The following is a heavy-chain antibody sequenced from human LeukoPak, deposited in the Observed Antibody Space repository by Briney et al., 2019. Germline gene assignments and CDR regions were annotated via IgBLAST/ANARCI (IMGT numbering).Heavy chain of an antibody. CDR3: ARDPGSYFYYYYGMDV. CDR2: INPNSGGT. Sequence: ASVTVSCKASGYTFTGYYMHWVRQAPGQGLEWMGWINPNSGGTNYAQKFQGRVTMTRDTSISTAYMELSRLRSDDTAVYYCARDPGSYFYYYYGMDVWGQGTTVTVSS. J-gene: IGHJ6*02. V-gene: IGHV1-2*02. CDR1: GYTFTGYY. D-gene: IGHD1-26*01.